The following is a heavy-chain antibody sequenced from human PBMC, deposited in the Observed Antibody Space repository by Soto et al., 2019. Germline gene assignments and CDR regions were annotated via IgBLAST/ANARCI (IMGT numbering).Heavy chain of an antibody. J-gene: IGHJ6*02. CDR3: ARSWVTGKGGMDV. Sequence: QVQLVQSGAEVKKPGASVKVSCQASGYTFTSYGFSWVRQAPGQGLEWMGWINGYTGNTHYAQKFQDRVTMTTDTSTSTAYMELWTLISDDTAVYYCARSWVTGKGGMDVWGQGTTVTVS. CDR2: INGYTGNT. CDR1: GYTFTSYG. V-gene: IGHV1-18*01. D-gene: IGHD3-16*01.